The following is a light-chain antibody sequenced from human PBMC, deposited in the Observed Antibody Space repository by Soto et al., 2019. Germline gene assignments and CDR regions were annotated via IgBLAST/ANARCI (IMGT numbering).Light chain of an antibody. V-gene: IGLV1-47*02. CDR2: SNN. CDR3: ASWDDRLGAVI. CDR1: SSNIGGTNY. Sequence: QSALTQPPSASGTPGQKVFISCSGSSSNIGGTNYAYWYQQLPGAAPKLLMHSNNLRPSGVPERISGSKFGTAASLAISGLRSEDEAVHYCASWDDRLGAVIFGGGTKVTVL. J-gene: IGLJ2*01.